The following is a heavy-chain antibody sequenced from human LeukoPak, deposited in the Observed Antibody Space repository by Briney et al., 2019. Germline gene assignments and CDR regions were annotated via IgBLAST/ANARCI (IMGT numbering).Heavy chain of an antibody. J-gene: IGHJ4*02. CDR1: GGSISSYY. Sequence: SETLSLTCTVSGGSISSYYWSWIRQPPGKGLEWIGYIYYSGSTSYNPSLKSRVTISVDTSKNQFSLKLSSVTAADTAVYHCARGQSGGYYFDYWGQGTLVTVSS. CDR2: IYYSGST. CDR3: ARGQSGGYYFDY. V-gene: IGHV4-59*01. D-gene: IGHD3-10*01.